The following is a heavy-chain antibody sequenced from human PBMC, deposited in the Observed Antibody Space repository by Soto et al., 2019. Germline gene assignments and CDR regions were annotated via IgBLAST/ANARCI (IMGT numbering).Heavy chain of an antibody. J-gene: IGHJ6*03. Sequence: GGSLRLSCAASGFTFSNYYMSWVRQAPGKGLEWVANIKQDGSEKYNVDSVKGRFTISRDNAKNSLYLQMNSLRAEDTAVFYCARHGDYVSMDVWGKGTTVTVSS. V-gene: IGHV3-7*01. CDR3: ARHGDYVSMDV. CDR2: IKQDGSEK. D-gene: IGHD4-17*01. CDR1: GFTFSNYY.